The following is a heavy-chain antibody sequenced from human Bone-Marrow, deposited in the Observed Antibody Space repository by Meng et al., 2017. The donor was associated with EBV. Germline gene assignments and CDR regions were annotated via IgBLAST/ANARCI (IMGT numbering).Heavy chain of an antibody. CDR3: ARDVYASGTYRADP. CDR2: IIPIFGTA. D-gene: IGHD3-10*01. V-gene: IGHV1-69*01. J-gene: IGHJ5*02. CDR1: GGTFSSYA. Sequence: QVPLVQAGVEVKRPGSSVKVSCKAAGGTFSSYAISWVRQAPGQGLEWMGGIIPIFGTANYAQKFQGRVTITADESTSTAYMELSSLTSEDTAVYYCARDVYASGTYRADPWGQGTLVTVSS.